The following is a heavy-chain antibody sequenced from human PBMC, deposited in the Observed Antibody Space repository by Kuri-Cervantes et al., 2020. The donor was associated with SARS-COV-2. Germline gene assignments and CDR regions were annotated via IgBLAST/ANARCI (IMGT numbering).Heavy chain of an antibody. CDR1: GFTFSSYA. CDR3: ARSPPLGYFDL. Sequence: GGSLRLSCAASGFTFSSYAVHWVRQAPGKGLEWVAVISYDGSNKYYADSVKGRFTISRDNSKNTLYLQMNSLRAEDTAVYYCARSPPLGYFDLWGRGTLVTVSS. J-gene: IGHJ2*01. CDR2: ISYDGSNK. V-gene: IGHV3-30-3*01.